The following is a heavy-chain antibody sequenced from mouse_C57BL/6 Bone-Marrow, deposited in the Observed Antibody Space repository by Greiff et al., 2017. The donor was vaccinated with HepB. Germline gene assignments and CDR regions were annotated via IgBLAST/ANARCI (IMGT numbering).Heavy chain of an antibody. CDR3: AKYCIGWFAY. V-gene: IGHV1-81*01. CDR2: IYPRSGNT. D-gene: IGHD5-1-1*01. J-gene: IGHJ3*01. CDR1: GYTFTSYG. Sequence: QVQLKQSGAELVRPGASVKLSCKASGYTFTSYGISWVKQRTGQGLEWIGEIYPRSGNTYYNEKFKGKATLTADKSSSTAYMELRSLTSEDSAVYFGAKYCIGWFAYWGQGTLVTVSA.